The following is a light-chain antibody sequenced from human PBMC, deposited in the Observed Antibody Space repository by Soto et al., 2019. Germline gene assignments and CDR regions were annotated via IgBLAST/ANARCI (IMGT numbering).Light chain of an antibody. Sequence: IQLAQSPSYLSAAVGESSTITCPSSLGINRFLAWYQQKPGKAPKLLIYAASSLQSGVPSRFSGSGSGTDFTLTISSLQPQAFATYYCQQSYSAPRLNFGGGTKVDIK. J-gene: IGKJ4*01. V-gene: IGKV1-39*01. CDR3: QQSYSAPRLN. CDR2: AAS. CDR1: LGINRF.